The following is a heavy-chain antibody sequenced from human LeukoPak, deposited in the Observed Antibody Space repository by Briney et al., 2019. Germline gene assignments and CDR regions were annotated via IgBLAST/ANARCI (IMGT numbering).Heavy chain of an antibody. Sequence: GGSLRLSCAAPGFTVSSYGMTWVRQAPGKGLEWVSAFSATDGSAQYAESVRGRFTISRDNSKNSLYLQMNSLRDEDTAVYFCAKARIAAAGTGAFDVWGQGTMVTVSS. D-gene: IGHD6-13*01. CDR2: FSATDGSA. V-gene: IGHV3-23*01. CDR3: AKARIAAAGTGAFDV. CDR1: GFTVSSYG. J-gene: IGHJ3*01.